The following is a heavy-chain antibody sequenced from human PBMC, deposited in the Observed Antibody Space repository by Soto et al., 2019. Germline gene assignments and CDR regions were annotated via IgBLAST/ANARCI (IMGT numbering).Heavy chain of an antibody. D-gene: IGHD3-9*01. Sequence: EVQLLESGGGLVQPGGSLRLSCAASGFTFSSYAMSWVRQAPGKGLEWVSAISGSGGSTYYADTVKGRFTISRDNSKNTLYLQMNSLRSEDTAVYYCANAPDSYYDILTPGGPYVDYWGQGTLVTVSS. V-gene: IGHV3-23*01. J-gene: IGHJ4*02. CDR3: ANAPDSYYDILTPGGPYVDY. CDR2: ISGSGGST. CDR1: GFTFSSYA.